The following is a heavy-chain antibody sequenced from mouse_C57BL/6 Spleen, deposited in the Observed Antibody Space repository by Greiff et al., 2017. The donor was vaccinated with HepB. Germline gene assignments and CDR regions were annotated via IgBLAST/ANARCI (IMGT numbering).Heavy chain of an antibody. J-gene: IGHJ2*01. Sequence: EVKVVESGGGLVKPGGSLKLSCAACGFTFSSYAMSWVRQTPEKRLEWVATISDGGSYTYYPDNVKGRFTISRDNAKNNLYLQMSHLKSEDTAMYYCARDSGSSSYYFDYWGQGTTLTVSS. CDR2: ISDGGSYT. D-gene: IGHD1-1*01. V-gene: IGHV5-4*01. CDR3: ARDSGSSSYYFDY. CDR1: GFTFSSYA.